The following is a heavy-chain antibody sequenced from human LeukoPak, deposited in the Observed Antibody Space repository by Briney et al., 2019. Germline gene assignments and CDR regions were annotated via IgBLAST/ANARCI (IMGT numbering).Heavy chain of an antibody. CDR1: GGSISSYY. Sequence: MTGGSLTLTCTVSGGSISSYYWSWVRQPPGEGLEWVGYIDYSGSTNYNSSVKSRVTISIETAKNQVYLNLTSLTAADTAVYYCARGGLGSITAYSNYLFDYWGQGTLVTVSS. V-gene: IGHV4-59*08. D-gene: IGHD4-11*01. CDR2: IDYSGST. J-gene: IGHJ4*02. CDR3: ARGGLGSITAYSNYLFDY.